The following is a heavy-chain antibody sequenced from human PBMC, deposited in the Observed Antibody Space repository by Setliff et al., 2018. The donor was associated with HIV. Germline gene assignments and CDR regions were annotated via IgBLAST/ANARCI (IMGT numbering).Heavy chain of an antibody. J-gene: IGHJ4*02. D-gene: IGHD4-17*01. V-gene: IGHV1-69*10. CDR1: GYTFTSYY. CDR2: IIPILGIA. CDR3: ARTDYGGNSGGNYFDY. Sequence: GASVKVSCKASGYTFTSYYMHWVRQAPGQGLEWMGGIIPILGIASYSQKFQGRVTITADKSTSTAYMELSSLRSEDTAVYYCARTDYGGNSGGNYFDYWGQGSLVTVSS.